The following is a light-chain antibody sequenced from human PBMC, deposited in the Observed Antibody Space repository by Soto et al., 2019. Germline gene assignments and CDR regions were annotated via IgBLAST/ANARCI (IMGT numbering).Light chain of an antibody. CDR1: QSVSSN. Sequence: EIVMTQSPATLSVSPGERATLSCRASQSVSSNLAWYQQKPGQAPRLLIYGSSTRAIGIPARFSGSGSGTEFTLTISSLQSEDSAVYYCQQYNNWPLYTFGQGTKLGIK. J-gene: IGKJ2*01. CDR2: GSS. V-gene: IGKV3-15*01. CDR3: QQYNNWPLYT.